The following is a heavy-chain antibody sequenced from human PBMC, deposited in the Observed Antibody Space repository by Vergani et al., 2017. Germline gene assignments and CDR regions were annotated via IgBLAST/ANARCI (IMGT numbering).Heavy chain of an antibody. J-gene: IGHJ5*02. Sequence: EVQLLESGGDLVQPGGSLRLSCAASGFSFTTYAMSWVRQAPGKGLEWVSGISWNSNSIGYADSVKGRFTISRDNAKNSLYLQKNSLRAEDTALYYCAKDLGTSSGGGWFDPWGQGTLVTVSS. CDR1: GFSFTTYA. D-gene: IGHD6-6*01. CDR2: ISWNSNSI. V-gene: IGHV3-9*01. CDR3: AKDLGTSSGGGWFDP.